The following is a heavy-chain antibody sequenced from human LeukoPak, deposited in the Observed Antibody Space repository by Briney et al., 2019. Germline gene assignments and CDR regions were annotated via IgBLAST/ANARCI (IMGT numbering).Heavy chain of an antibody. J-gene: IGHJ6*02. D-gene: IGHD1-26*01. V-gene: IGHV3-33*01. CDR3: ARSIVGATGSPYGMDV. CDR2: IWSDGSNE. CDR1: GFTFSSYG. Sequence: GGSLRLSCAASGFTFSSYGMHWVRQAPGKGLEWVAVIWSDGSNEYYADSVKGRFTTSRDDSKSTLYLQMNSLRAEDTAVYSCARSIVGATGSPYGMDVWGQGTTVTVS.